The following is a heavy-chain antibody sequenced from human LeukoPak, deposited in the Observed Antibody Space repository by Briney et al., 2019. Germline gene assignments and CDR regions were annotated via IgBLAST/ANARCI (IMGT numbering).Heavy chain of an antibody. CDR1: GYTFPSYG. D-gene: IGHD3-9*01. V-gene: IGHV1-18*01. Sequence: GASVKVSCKASGYTFPSYGISWVRQAPGQGLEWMGWISAHNGHTNYAQKFQGRVTMTTDTSTSTAYMELRSLRSDDTAVYFCARVRDDILTAYYQFDYWGQGTRVTVSS. J-gene: IGHJ4*02. CDR3: ARVRDDILTAYYQFDY. CDR2: ISAHNGHT.